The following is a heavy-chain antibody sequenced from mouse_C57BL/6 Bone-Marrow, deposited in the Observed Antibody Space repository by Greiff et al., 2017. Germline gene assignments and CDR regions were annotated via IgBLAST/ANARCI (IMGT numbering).Heavy chain of an antibody. J-gene: IGHJ4*01. Sequence: VQLKQSGGDLVKPGASLKLSCAASGYTFSSYGMPWVRQTPDKRLEWVATISSGGSYTNYTDSVKGRFTISRDNAKTTLYLQMSSLKSEDTAMYYCARQWQVCGYDALDYWGQGTSVTVSS. V-gene: IGHV5-6*01. D-gene: IGHD2-2*01. CDR1: GYTFSSYG. CDR3: ARQWQVCGYDALDY. CDR2: ISSGGSYT.